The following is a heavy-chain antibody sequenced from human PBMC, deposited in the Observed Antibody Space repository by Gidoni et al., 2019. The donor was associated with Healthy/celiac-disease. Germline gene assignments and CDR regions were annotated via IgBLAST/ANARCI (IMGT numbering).Heavy chain of an antibody. Sequence: EVQLLESGGGLVQRGGSVRLSCAAAGLTFSSYAMSWVRQAPGTGLEWVSPISGIGGSTYYADTVKGRFTISRDNSKNTLYLQMNSLRAEDTAVYYCAKAPGVNRLDFDSWGQVTLVTVSS. CDR2: ISGIGGST. CDR1: GLTFSSYA. CDR3: AKAPGVNRLDFDS. V-gene: IGHV3-23*01. J-gene: IGHJ4*02. D-gene: IGHD3-10*01.